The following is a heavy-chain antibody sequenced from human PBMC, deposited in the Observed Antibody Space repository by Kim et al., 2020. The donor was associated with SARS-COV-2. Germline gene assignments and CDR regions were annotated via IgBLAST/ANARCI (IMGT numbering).Heavy chain of an antibody. J-gene: IGHJ4*02. CDR2: NT. V-gene: IGHV1-3*01. D-gene: IGHD5-12*01. CDR3: ARAFSGTGDY. Sequence: NTKYSQKFQGRVTITRDTSASTAYMELSSLRSEDTAVYYCARAFSGTGDYWGQGTLVTVSS.